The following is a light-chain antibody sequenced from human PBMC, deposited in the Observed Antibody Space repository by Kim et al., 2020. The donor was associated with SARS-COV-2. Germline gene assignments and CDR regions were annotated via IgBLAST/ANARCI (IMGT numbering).Light chain of an antibody. CDR3: QQYGTYRLS. J-gene: IGKJ4*01. V-gene: IGKV1-5*03. CDR1: QSISGL. Sequence: ASVGDRVTIACRASQSISGLLAWYQQKPGKAPKLLIYKASSLESGVPSRFSGSGSGTEFTLTITSLQPDDFVTYYCQQYGTYRLSFGGGTKVDIK. CDR2: KAS.